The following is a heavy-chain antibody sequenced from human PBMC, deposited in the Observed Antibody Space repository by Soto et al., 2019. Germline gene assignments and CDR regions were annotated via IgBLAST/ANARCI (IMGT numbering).Heavy chain of an antibody. D-gene: IGHD2-15*01. J-gene: IGHJ4*02. V-gene: IGHV1-18*01. Sequence: QVQLVQSGAEVKKPGASVKVSCKASGYTFTNHGTSWVRQAPGQGLEWLGGISGHNGNTKYAQRLQGRVTITTDTPTSTASVVLRSLISHDTTVYYCARDLYSLPYNCDYWGQGTLVTFAS. CDR2: ISGHNGNT. CDR3: ARDLYSLPYNCDY. CDR1: GYTFTNHG.